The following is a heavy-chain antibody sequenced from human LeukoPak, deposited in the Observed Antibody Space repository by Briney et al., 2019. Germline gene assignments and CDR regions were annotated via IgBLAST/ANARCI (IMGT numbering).Heavy chain of an antibody. CDR2: ISWDGGST. V-gene: IGHV3-43*01. Sequence: PGGSLRLSCAAPGFTFDDYTMHWVRQAPGKGLEWVSLISWDGGSTYYADSVKGRFTISRDNSKNSLYLQMNSLRTEDTALYYCAKDYHYDSSGYRYYFDYWGQGTLVTVSS. CDR3: AKDYHYDSSGYRYYFDY. CDR1: GFTFDDYT. J-gene: IGHJ4*02. D-gene: IGHD3-22*01.